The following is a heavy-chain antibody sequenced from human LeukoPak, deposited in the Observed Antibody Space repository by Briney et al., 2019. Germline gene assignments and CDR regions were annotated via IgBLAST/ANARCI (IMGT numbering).Heavy chain of an antibody. V-gene: IGHV1-58*02. CDR2: IVVGSGNT. Sequence: TSVKVSCKASGFTFTSSAMQWVRRARGQRLEWIGWIVVGSGNTNYAQKFQERVTITRDMSTSTAYMELSSLRSEGTAVYYCAAECMTQDAFDIWGQGTMVTVSS. CDR1: GFTFTSSA. CDR3: AAECMTQDAFDI. J-gene: IGHJ3*02.